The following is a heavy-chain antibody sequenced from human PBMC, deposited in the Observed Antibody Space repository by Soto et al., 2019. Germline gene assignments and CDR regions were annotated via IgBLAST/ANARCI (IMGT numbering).Heavy chain of an antibody. Sequence: HPGGSLRLSCAASGFTFDDYTMHWVRQAPGKGLEWVSLISWDGGSTYYADSVKGRFTISRDNSKNSLYLQMNSLRTEDTALYYCAKDVKAAPSTYNGMDVWGQGTTVTVSS. CDR2: ISWDGGST. CDR3: AKDVKAAPSTYNGMDV. J-gene: IGHJ6*02. V-gene: IGHV3-43*01. D-gene: IGHD6-13*01. CDR1: GFTFDDYT.